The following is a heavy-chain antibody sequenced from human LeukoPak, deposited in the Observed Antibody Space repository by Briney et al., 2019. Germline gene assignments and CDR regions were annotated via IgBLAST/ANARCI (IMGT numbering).Heavy chain of an antibody. CDR2: VWYDGSKK. V-gene: IGHV3-33*08. J-gene: IGHJ4*02. CDR1: GFTFSRFG. CDR3: ARGVGYYDSSGTIDY. D-gene: IGHD3-22*01. Sequence: GGSLRLSCAASGFTFSRFGMNWVRQAPGKGPEWVAVVWYDGSKKYSADSVKGRITISRDDSKNTLYLQMNSLRAEDTAVYYCARGVGYYDSSGTIDYWGQGTLVTVSS.